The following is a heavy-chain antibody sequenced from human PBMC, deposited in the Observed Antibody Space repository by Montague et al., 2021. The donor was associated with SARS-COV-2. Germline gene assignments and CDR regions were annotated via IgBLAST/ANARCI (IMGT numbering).Heavy chain of an antibody. Sequence: SETLSLTCTVSGGSITGYYWSWLQRSPGKGLEWIAYIYDGGAVNYNPSLGGRVTISTDTSKNQLSLKVNSVTAADTAVYYCVRDHPYGGPRGAYDIWGQETVVTVSS. CDR1: GGSITGYY. CDR2: IYDGGAV. V-gene: IGHV4-59*01. D-gene: IGHD4-23*01. J-gene: IGHJ3*02. CDR3: VRDHPYGGPRGAYDI.